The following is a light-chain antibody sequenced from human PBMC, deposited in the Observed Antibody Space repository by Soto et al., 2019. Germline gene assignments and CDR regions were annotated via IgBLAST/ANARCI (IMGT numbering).Light chain of an antibody. Sequence: QSVLTQPPSVSAAPGQRVTISCSGGSSNIGTNYVSWYQQLPGTAPKLLIYGNSNRPSGVPDRFSGSKSGTSASLAITGLQAEDEADYYCQSYDSSLSGVVFGGGTKLTVL. CDR1: SSNIGTNY. CDR3: QSYDSSLSGVV. J-gene: IGLJ2*01. CDR2: GNS. V-gene: IGLV1-40*01.